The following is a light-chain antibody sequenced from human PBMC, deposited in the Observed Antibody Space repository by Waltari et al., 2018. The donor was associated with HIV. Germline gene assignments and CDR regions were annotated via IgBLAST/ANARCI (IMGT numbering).Light chain of an antibody. CDR1: SSDVGSYNL. CDR2: EGS. Sequence: QSALTQPASVSGSPGQSITIPCTGTSSDVGSYNLASWYQQHPGKAPKLMIYEGSKRPSGVSNRFSGSKSGSTASLTISGLQAEDEAGYYCCSYAGSSPVLFGGGTKLTVL. J-gene: IGLJ2*01. CDR3: CSYAGSSPVL. V-gene: IGLV2-23*01.